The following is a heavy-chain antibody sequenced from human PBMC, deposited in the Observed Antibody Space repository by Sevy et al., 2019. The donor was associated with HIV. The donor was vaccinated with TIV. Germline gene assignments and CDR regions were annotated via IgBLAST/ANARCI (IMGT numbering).Heavy chain of an antibody. V-gene: IGHV4-59*01. Sequence: SETLSLTCTVSGGSISSYYWSWIRQPPGKGLEWIGYIYYSGSTNYNPSLKGRVTISVDTSKNQFSLKLSSVTAADTAVYYCARVFPGYSSGWYYFDYWGQGTLVTVSS. CDR3: ARVFPGYSSGWYYFDY. CDR2: IYYSGST. CDR1: GGSISSYY. J-gene: IGHJ4*02. D-gene: IGHD6-19*01.